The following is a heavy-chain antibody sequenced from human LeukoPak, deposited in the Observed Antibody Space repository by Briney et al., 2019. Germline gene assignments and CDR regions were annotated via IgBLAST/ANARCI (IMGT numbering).Heavy chain of an antibody. Sequence: PGRSLRLSCAASGFTFSSYSMNWVRQAPGKGLEWVSYISSSSSTIYYADSVKGRFTISRDNAKNSLYLQMNSLRAEDTAVYYCARGGDYGGNSREVDYWGQGTLVTVSS. CDR1: GFTFSSYS. CDR2: ISSSSSTI. CDR3: ARGGDYGGNSREVDY. J-gene: IGHJ4*02. V-gene: IGHV3-48*01. D-gene: IGHD4-23*01.